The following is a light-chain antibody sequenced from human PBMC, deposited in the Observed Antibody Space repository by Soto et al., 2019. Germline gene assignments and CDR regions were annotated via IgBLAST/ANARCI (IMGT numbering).Light chain of an antibody. Sequence: QSVLTQPPSASGTPGQRVTISCSGSSSNIGSNTVNWYQQLPGTAPKLLIYSNNQRPSGVPGRFSDSKSGTSASLAISGLQSDDEADYYCASWDDSLNGVVFGGGTKLNVL. CDR2: SNN. CDR3: ASWDDSLNGVV. CDR1: SSNIGSNT. J-gene: IGLJ2*01. V-gene: IGLV1-44*01.